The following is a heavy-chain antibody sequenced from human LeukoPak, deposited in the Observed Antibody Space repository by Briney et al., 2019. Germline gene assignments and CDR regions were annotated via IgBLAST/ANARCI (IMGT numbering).Heavy chain of an antibody. CDR1: GGSISSSSYY. CDR3: ARAGIAAAGLDAFDI. J-gene: IGHJ3*02. CDR2: IYYSGST. Sequence: SETLSLTCTVSGGSISSSSYYWGWIRQPPGKGLEWIGGIYYSGSTYYNPSLKSRVTISVDTSKNQFSLKLSSVTPADTAVYYCARAGIAAAGLDAFDIWGQGTMVTVSS. D-gene: IGHD6-13*01. V-gene: IGHV4-39*07.